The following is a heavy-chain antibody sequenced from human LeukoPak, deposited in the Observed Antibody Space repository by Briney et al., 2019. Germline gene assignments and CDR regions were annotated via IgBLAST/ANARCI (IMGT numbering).Heavy chain of an antibody. V-gene: IGHV3-9*01. CDR3: AKDIRGTVTTPLDY. D-gene: IGHD4-17*01. CDR2: ISWNSGSI. Sequence: GGSLRPSCAASGFTFSSYWMSWVRQAPGKGLEWVSGISWNSGSIGYADSVKGRFTISRDNAKNSLYLQMNSLRAEDTALYYCAKDIRGTVTTPLDYWGQGTLVTVSS. CDR1: GFTFSSYW. J-gene: IGHJ4*02.